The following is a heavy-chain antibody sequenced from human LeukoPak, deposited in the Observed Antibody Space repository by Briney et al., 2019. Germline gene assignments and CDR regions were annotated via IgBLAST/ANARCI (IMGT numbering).Heavy chain of an antibody. Sequence: ASVKVSCKASGYNSNTFGISWVRQAPGQGLEWMGWISAYTGNTNYAPKFQGRVTITTDRSTSTAYMDLRSLRSDDTAVYYCTRVASTTCDCPDYFDYWGQGTLVTVSS. D-gene: IGHD2-2*01. CDR2: ISAYTGNT. CDR1: GYNSNTFG. J-gene: IGHJ4*02. V-gene: IGHV1-18*01. CDR3: TRVASTTCDCPDYFDY.